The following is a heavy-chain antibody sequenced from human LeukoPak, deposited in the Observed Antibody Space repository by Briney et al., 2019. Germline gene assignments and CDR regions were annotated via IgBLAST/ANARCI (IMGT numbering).Heavy chain of an antibody. CDR3: AGGVIWFGELLPQGDHY. Sequence: SETLSLICTVSGGSVSSGSYYWSWIRQPPGKGLEWIGYIYYSGSTNYNPSLKSRVTISVDTSKNQFSLELSSVIAADTAVYYCAGGVIWFGELLPQGDHYWGQGTLVTVSS. V-gene: IGHV4-61*01. D-gene: IGHD3-10*01. CDR1: GGSVSSGSYY. CDR2: IYYSGST. J-gene: IGHJ4*02.